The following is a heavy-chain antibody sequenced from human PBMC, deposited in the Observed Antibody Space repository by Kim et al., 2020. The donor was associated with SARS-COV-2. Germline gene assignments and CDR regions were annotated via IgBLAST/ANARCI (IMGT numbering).Heavy chain of an antibody. V-gene: IGHV1-2*06. Sequence: ASVTVSCKASGYTFTGYYMHWVRQAPGQGLEWMGRINPNSGGTNYAQKFKGRVTMTRDTSISTAYMELSRLRSDDTAVYYCARVLSGSGSYYLYYFDYWGQGTLVTVSS. CDR1: GYTFTGYY. J-gene: IGHJ4*02. CDR3: ARVLSGSGSYYLYYFDY. D-gene: IGHD3-10*01. CDR2: INPNSGGT.